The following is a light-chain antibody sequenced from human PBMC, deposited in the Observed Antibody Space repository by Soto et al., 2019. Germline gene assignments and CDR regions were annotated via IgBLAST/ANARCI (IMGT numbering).Light chain of an antibody. CDR2: GAS. CDR1: QSVGSK. CDR3: QQYYKWPPET. Sequence: IVLTQSPGSLAFSXGERATLSGRASQSVGSKIAWCHQNPGQAXRLLIXGASKRATGSPARFSGSGSGTEFTLPISSLQSADFAVYYCQQYYKWPPETFGQGTKVDIK. V-gene: IGKV3-15*01. J-gene: IGKJ2*01.